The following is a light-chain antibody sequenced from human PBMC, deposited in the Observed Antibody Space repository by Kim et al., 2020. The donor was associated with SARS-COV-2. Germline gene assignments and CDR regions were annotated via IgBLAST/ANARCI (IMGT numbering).Light chain of an antibody. CDR3: QQRAHWPRT. CDR1: QNVGSQ. J-gene: IGKJ5*01. V-gene: IGKV3-11*01. Sequence: LSPGERAPLSCRASQNVGSQLAAFKQKHGHPPSLLIYDTAYRAPGVPARLSGSGSGTDFTLTISSREAEDFAVYYCQQRAHWPRTFGQGTRLEIK. CDR2: DTA.